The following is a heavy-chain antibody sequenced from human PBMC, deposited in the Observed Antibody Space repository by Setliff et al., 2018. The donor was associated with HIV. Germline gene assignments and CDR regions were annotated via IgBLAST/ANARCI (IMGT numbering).Heavy chain of an antibody. D-gene: IGHD3-3*01. CDR3: ARVHLTTNAVYGVVSNWFDP. CDR2: ISPDGSRN. J-gene: IGHJ5*02. V-gene: IGHV3-7*03. Sequence: PGGSLRLSCAVSGFTFSDFWMHWVRQAPGKGLEWVASISPDGSRNYCVGSVKGRFTASRDNAKSSLYLQMNSLRAEDTAVYYCARVHLTTNAVYGVVSNWFDPWGQGALVTVSS. CDR1: GFTFSDFW.